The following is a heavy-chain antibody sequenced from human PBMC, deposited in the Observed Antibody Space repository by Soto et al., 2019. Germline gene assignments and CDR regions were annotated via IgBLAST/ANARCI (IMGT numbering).Heavy chain of an antibody. Sequence: GGSLSLSCAASGFTFSSYSMNWVRQAPGKGLEWVSSISSSSSYIYYADSVKGRFTISRDNAKNSLYLQMNSLRAEDTAVYYCARMGLAGGYYYYYYGMDVWGQGTTVTVSS. CDR3: ARMGLAGGYYYYYYGMDV. V-gene: IGHV3-21*01. CDR2: ISSSSSYI. J-gene: IGHJ6*02. CDR1: GFTFSSYS. D-gene: IGHD6-19*01.